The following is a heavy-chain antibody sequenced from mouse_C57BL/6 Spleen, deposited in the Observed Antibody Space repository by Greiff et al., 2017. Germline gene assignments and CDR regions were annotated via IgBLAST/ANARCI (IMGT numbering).Heavy chain of an antibody. CDR2: ISYGGSYT. CDR3: ARALRAMDY. Sequence: EVKLVESGGGLVKPGGSLKLSCAASGFTFSSYAMSWVRQTPEQRLEWVATISYGGSYTYYPDNVKGRFTISRDNAKNNLYLQMSHLKSEDTAMYYCARALRAMDYWGQGTSVTVSS. D-gene: IGHD1-1*01. V-gene: IGHV5-4*03. CDR1: GFTFSSYA. J-gene: IGHJ4*01.